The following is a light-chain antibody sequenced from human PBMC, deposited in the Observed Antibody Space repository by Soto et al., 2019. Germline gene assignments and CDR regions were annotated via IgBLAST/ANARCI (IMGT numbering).Light chain of an antibody. V-gene: IGLV2-14*01. J-gene: IGLJ1*01. Sequence: QSVLTQPASVSGSPGQSITISFTGTSSDIGAYNHVSWYQQIPGKAPQLIIYEVSNRPSGLSNRFSASKSGNAASLTISGLQAEDEADYFCCSFTTSSTLVFGTGTKVTVL. CDR3: CSFTTSSTLV. CDR2: EVS. CDR1: SSDIGAYNH.